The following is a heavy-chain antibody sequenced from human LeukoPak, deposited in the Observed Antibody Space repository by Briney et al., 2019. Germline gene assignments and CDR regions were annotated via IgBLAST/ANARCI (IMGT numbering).Heavy chain of an antibody. Sequence: GGSLGLSCAASGFTFSLSWMHWVRQAPGKGLEWVSSINYDARSRTYADSVKGRLTISRDNAENTLFLQMNSLRVEDSAIYSCVRGAGPGAPFDWGQGILVTVSS. CDR3: VRGAGPGAPFD. CDR2: INYDARSR. D-gene: IGHD4-17*01. V-gene: IGHV3-74*01. CDR1: GFTFSLSW. J-gene: IGHJ1*01.